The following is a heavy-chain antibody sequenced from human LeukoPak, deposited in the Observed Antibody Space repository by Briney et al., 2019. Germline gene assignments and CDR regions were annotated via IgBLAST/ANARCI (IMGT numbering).Heavy chain of an antibody. CDR3: ATDGGYCTSTSCYRGDYFDY. CDR2: IKQDGSEK. CDR1: GFTFSSYW. J-gene: IGHJ4*02. Sequence: PGGSLRLSCVASGFTFSSYWMSWVRQAPGKGLEWVANIKQDGSEKYYVDSVKGRSTISRDNAKNSLYLQMNSLRAEDTAVYYCATDGGYCTSTSCYRGDYFDYWGQGTLVTVSS. V-gene: IGHV3-7*01. D-gene: IGHD2-2*02.